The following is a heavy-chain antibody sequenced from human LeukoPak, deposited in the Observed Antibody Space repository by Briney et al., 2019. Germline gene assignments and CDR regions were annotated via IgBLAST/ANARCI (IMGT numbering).Heavy chain of an antibody. V-gene: IGHV3-30*18. CDR1: GFTFRSYD. CDR3: AKDSEIAAAGSYWYFDL. D-gene: IGHD6-13*01. CDR2: ISYDGSNK. J-gene: IGHJ2*01. Sequence: PRGSLRLSCAASGFTFRSYDMHWVRQAPGKGLQWVAVISYDGSNKYHTDSVKGRFTISRDNSKNTLYQQMNSLRAEDTAVYYCAKDSEIAAAGSYWYFDLWGRGTLVTVSS.